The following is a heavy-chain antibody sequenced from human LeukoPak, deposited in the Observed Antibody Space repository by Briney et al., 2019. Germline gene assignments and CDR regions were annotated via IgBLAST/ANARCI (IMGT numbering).Heavy chain of an antibody. CDR3: ARARSDVWGSYYVY. Sequence: GGSLRLSCAASGFTFSSYAMSWIRQAPGKGLEWVSYISSSGSTIYYADSVKGRFTISRDNAKNSLYLQMNSLRAEDTAVYYCARARSDVWGSYYVYWGQGTLVTVSS. D-gene: IGHD3-16*01. V-gene: IGHV3-11*01. J-gene: IGHJ4*02. CDR1: GFTFSSYA. CDR2: ISSSGSTI.